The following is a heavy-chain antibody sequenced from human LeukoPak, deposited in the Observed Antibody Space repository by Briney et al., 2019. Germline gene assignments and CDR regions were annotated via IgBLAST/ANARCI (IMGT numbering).Heavy chain of an antibody. V-gene: IGHV3-11*01. Sequence: GGSLRLSCAASGFTFSDYYINWIRQAPGKGLEWVSYISSSASTIYYADSVKGRFTISRDNAKNSLYLQMNSLRAEDTAVYYCARAGRYSGTYYPFDYWGQGTLVTVSS. D-gene: IGHD1-26*01. CDR3: ARAGRYSGTYYPFDY. J-gene: IGHJ4*02. CDR2: ISSSASTI. CDR1: GFTFSDYY.